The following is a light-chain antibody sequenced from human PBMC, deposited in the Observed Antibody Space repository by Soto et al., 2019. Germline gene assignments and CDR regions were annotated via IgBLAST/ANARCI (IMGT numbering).Light chain of an antibody. CDR1: QNVSSY. CDR2: DAS. Sequence: EIVLTQSPATLSLSPGERASLSCRASQNVSSYLAWYQQKPGQAPRLLIYDASNRATGIPARFSGSGSGTDFTLTISSLEPEDFAVYYCQRRSNWPAITFGQGTRLEIK. J-gene: IGKJ5*01. V-gene: IGKV3-11*01. CDR3: QRRSNWPAIT.